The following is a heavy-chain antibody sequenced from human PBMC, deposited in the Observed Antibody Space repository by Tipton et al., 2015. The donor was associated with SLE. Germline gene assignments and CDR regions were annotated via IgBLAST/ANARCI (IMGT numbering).Heavy chain of an antibody. CDR1: GASFSGHY. CDR3: ARTHLFSPFDF. CDR2: ISHAGGT. Sequence: LRLSCAVYGASFSGHYWSWIRRPPGKGLEWIGEISHAGGTYYNPSLNSRVTISADTSKNQFSLELSSVTAADTAVYYCARTHLFSPFDFWGQGTLVTVSS. V-gene: IGHV4-34*01. J-gene: IGHJ4*02. D-gene: IGHD2-21*01.